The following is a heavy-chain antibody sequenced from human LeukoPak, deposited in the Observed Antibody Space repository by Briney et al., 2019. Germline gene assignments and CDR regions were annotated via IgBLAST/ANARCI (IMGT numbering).Heavy chain of an antibody. CDR3: AREGARYSFDY. J-gene: IGHJ4*02. D-gene: IGHD3-9*01. CDR1: GGSISSYY. Sequence: PSETLSLTCTVSGGSISSYYWSWIRQPPGKRLEWIGYIYYSGSTNYNPSLKSRVTISVDTSKNQFSLKLSSVTAADTAVYYCAREGARYSFDYWGQGTLVTVSS. CDR2: IYYSGST. V-gene: IGHV4-59*01.